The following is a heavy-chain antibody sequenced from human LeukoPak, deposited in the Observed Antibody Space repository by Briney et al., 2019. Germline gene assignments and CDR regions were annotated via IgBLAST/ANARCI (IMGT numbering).Heavy chain of an antibody. Sequence: PGGSLRLSCAASGFTFSNYNMNRVRQAPGKGLEWVSYISSRSSAIYYADSVKGRFTISRDNAKNALSLQMNGLSDEDTAVYFCASNHGSGWYVGEYWGQGILVTVSS. D-gene: IGHD6-19*01. J-gene: IGHJ4*02. CDR1: GFTFSNYN. CDR3: ASNHGSGWYVGEY. CDR2: ISSRSSAI. V-gene: IGHV3-48*02.